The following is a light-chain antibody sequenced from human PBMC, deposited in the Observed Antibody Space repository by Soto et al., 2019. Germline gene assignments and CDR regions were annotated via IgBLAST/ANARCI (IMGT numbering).Light chain of an antibody. CDR1: QDINKF. J-gene: IGKJ2*01. CDR3: QQLKTYPYT. V-gene: IGKV1-9*01. Sequence: IQLTQSPSSLSASVGDRVTVTCRASQDINKFLAWFQQKPGKAPNLLIFSASTLQSAVPSRFSGGGSGTDFTLTIDSLQPEEFATYYCQQLKTYPYTFGQGTKLEIK. CDR2: SAS.